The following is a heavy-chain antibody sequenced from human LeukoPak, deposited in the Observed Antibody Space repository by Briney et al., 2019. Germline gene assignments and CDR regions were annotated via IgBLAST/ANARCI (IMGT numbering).Heavy chain of an antibody. V-gene: IGHV1-2*02. CDR2: INPNSGGT. J-gene: IGHJ3*02. CDR1: GYTFTGYY. D-gene: IGHD3-22*01. Sequence: VKVSCKASGYTFTGYYMHWVRQAPGQGLEWMGWINPNSGGTNYAQKFQGRVTMTRDTSTSTVYMELSSLRSEDTAVYYCAREGNGDSSGYRDAFDIWGQGTMVTVSS. CDR3: AREGNGDSSGYRDAFDI.